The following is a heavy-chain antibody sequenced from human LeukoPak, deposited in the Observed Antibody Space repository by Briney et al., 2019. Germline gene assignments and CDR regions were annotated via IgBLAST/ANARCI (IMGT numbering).Heavy chain of an antibody. CDR3: TTDSPGVVGATNAFDI. J-gene: IGHJ3*02. CDR2: IKSKTDGGTT. Sequence: GGSLRLSCAASGFTFSKAWMSWVRQAPGKGLEWIGRIKSKTDGGTTDYAAPVKGRFTLSRDDSKNTLFLQMDSLRTEDTAPYYCTTDSPGVVGATNAFDIWGQGTMLTVSS. D-gene: IGHD1-26*01. CDR1: GFTFSKAW. V-gene: IGHV3-15*01.